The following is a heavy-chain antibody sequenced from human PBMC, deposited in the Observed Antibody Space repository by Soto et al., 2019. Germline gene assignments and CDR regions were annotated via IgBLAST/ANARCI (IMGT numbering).Heavy chain of an antibody. CDR3: ARYYSSGWYGNYYYGMDV. D-gene: IGHD6-19*01. J-gene: IGHJ6*02. CDR2: IIPIFGTA. Sequence: QVQLVQSGAEVKKPGSSVKVSCKASGGTFSSYAISWVRQAPGQGLEWMGGIIPIFGTANYAQKFQGRVTITADESTSSAYMELSSLRSEDTAVYDCARYYSSGWYGNYYYGMDVWGQGTTVTVS. V-gene: IGHV1-69*01. CDR1: GGTFSSYA.